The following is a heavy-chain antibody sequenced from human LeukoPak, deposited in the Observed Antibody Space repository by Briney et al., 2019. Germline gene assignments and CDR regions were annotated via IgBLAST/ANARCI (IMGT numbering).Heavy chain of an antibody. CDR2: INPSGGST. CDR1: GYTFTSYY. J-gene: IGHJ4*02. CDR3: ARGPRDY. V-gene: IGHV1-46*01. Sequence: ASVKVSCKTSGYTFTSYYIHWVRQAPGQGLEWMGIINPSGGSTSYAQKFQGRVTMTRNTSRSTAYMELSSLRSEDTAVYYCARGPRDYWGQGTLVTVSS.